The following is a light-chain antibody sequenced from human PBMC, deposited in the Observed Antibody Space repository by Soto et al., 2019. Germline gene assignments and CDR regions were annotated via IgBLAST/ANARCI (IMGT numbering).Light chain of an antibody. Sequence: QAVVTQPASVSGSPGQSITISCTGSSSDVGSYNLVSWYQHHPGKAPKLMIYEVSKRPSGVSNRFSGSKSGNTASLTISGLQAEDEADYYCCSYVGSTTFEWVFGGGTKLTVL. CDR1: SSDVGSYNL. CDR2: EVS. V-gene: IGLV2-23*02. CDR3: CSYVGSTTFEWV. J-gene: IGLJ3*02.